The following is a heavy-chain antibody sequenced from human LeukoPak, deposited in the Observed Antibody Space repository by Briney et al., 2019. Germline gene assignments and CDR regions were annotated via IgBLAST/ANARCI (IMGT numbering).Heavy chain of an antibody. V-gene: IGHV3-30*01. D-gene: IGHD1-1*01. CDR2: VSSHGNDE. CDR1: EFSFSHFA. CDR3: TRDASNFNDLDG. Sequence: GGSLTLSCTVSEFSFSHFAMHWVRQAPGKGLEWLAVVSSHGNDEYYADSVRGRFTTSRDKSKSTLSLQIDTVRPDDTAMYYCTRDASNFNDLDGWGQGTLVTVS. J-gene: IGHJ5*02.